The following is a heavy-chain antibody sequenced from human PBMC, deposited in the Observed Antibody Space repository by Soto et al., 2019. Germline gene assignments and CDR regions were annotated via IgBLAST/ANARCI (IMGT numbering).Heavy chain of an antibody. CDR1: GYTFTSYY. CDR3: ARSSIGWYKDY. J-gene: IGHJ4*02. D-gene: IGHD6-19*01. CDR2: INPSFFST. Sequence: ASVKVSCKASGYTFTSYYMHLVRQAPVQVLELIVIINPSFFSTSYSQKFQGRFTITMYTSTITVYMELSSLISEDTAVYYCARSSIGWYKDYWGQGTLVTVSS. V-gene: IGHV1-46*01.